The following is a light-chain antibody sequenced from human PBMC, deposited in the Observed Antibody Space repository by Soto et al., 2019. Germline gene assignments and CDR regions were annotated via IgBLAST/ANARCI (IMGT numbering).Light chain of an antibody. CDR2: STT. V-gene: IGLV7-43*01. J-gene: IGLJ2*01. CDR1: TGAVPSGYY. CDR3: LLFYGDGVV. Sequence: QAVVPQEPSLTVSPGGTVTLTCASSTGAVPSGYYPNWFQQKPGQPPRALIYSTTYKHSWTPARFSGSLLGGKAALTLSGVQPEDEADYYCLLFYGDGVVFGGGTKLTVL.